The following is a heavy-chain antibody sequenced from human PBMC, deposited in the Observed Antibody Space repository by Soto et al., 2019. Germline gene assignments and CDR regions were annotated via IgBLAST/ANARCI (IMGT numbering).Heavy chain of an antibody. CDR2: INPSGGST. J-gene: IGHJ4*02. V-gene: IGHV1-46*01. CDR1: GYTFTSYY. D-gene: IGHD3-22*01. CDR3: ARRRYYYDSSGYLDFDY. Sequence: ASVKVSCKASGYTFTSYYMHWVRQAPGQGLEWMGIINPSGGSTSYAQKFQGRVTITADESTSTAYMELSSLRSEDTAVYYRARRRYYYDSSGYLDFDYWGQGTLVTVSS.